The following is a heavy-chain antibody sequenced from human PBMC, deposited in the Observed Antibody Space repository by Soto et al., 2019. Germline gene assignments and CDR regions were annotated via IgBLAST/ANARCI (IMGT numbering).Heavy chain of an antibody. V-gene: IGHV3-23*01. Sequence: PGGSLRLSCAASGFNFNSYAMSWVRQAPGKGLEWVSTISDSGANTFFADSVKGRFTIARDNSKKTLYLQMNSLRVEDTAVYYCAKGDIILARGVFRYYYYGMNVWGQGTTVTVSS. D-gene: IGHD3-10*01. CDR2: ISDSGANT. J-gene: IGHJ6*02. CDR1: GFNFNSYA. CDR3: AKGDIILARGVFRYYYYGMNV.